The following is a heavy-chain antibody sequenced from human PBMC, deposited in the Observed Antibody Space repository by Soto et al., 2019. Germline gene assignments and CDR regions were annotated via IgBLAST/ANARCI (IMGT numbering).Heavy chain of an antibody. CDR3: ARGVEMAYYYYYGMDV. J-gene: IGHJ6*02. Sequence: GASVKVSCKASGYTFTSYYMHWVRQAPGQGLEWMGIINPSGGSTSYAQKFQGRVTMTRDTSTSTVYMELSSLRSEDTAVYYCARGVEMAYYYYYGMDVWGQGTTVTVSS. CDR1: GYTFTSYY. V-gene: IGHV1-46*03. CDR2: INPSGGST. D-gene: IGHD2-15*01.